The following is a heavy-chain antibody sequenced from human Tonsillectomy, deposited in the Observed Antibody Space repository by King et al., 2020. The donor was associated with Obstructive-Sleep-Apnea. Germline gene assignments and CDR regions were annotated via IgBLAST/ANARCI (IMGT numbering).Heavy chain of an antibody. Sequence: VQLVESGAEVKKPGSSVKVSCKASGGTFSSYAINWVRQAPGQGLEWMGRIIPILGIANYAQKLQGRVTITADKSTDTAHMELRSLRSEDTAVYYCARERDCSSTSCYFYGLDVWGQGTTVTVSS. D-gene: IGHD2-2*01. CDR1: GGTFSSYA. CDR3: ARERDCSSTSCYFYGLDV. J-gene: IGHJ6*02. V-gene: IGHV1-69*09. CDR2: IIPILGIA.